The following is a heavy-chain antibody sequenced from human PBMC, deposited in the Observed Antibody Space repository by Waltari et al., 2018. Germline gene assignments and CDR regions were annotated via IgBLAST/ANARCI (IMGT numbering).Heavy chain of an antibody. CDR3: TTRDGDFDF. CDR1: GYTFTGYF. J-gene: IGHJ4*02. V-gene: IGHV1-69-2*01. CDR2: VDPEDGKT. Sequence: EVQVVQSGAEMKKAGATLKISCKVSGYTFTGYFIHWVKQAPRKGLEWMGLVDPEDGKTKYAEKFQSRVTITADTSADIAYMEMTSLRSEDTAVYYCTTRDGDFDFWGQGTLVTVSS.